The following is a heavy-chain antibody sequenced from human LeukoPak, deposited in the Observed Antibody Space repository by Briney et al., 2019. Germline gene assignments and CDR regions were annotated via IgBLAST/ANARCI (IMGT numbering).Heavy chain of an antibody. D-gene: IGHD2-2*02. CDR1: GFTFSSYW. J-gene: IGHJ3*02. Sequence: GGSLRLSCAASGFTFSSYWMHWVRQAPGEGLVWVSRINTDGSSTSYADSVKGRFTISRDNAKNTLYLQMNSLRAEDTAVYYCARLYRDDAFDIWGQGTMVTVSS. CDR3: ARLYRDDAFDI. V-gene: IGHV3-74*01. CDR2: INTDGSST.